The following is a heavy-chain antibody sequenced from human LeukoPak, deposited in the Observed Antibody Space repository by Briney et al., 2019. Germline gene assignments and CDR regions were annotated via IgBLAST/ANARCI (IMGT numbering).Heavy chain of an antibody. CDR1: RFTFSTKW. CDR3: ARESWMHLWAGLGYMDV. Sequence: GGSLRLSCAASRFTFSTKWMSWVRQAPGKGLEWVANIKQVGSEKYYVDSVKGRFTISRDNAKMSLYLQMYSVRAEDTAVYYCARESWMHLWAGLGYMDVWGKGTTVTVSS. D-gene: IGHD5-18*01. J-gene: IGHJ6*03. CDR2: IKQVGSEK. V-gene: IGHV3-7*01.